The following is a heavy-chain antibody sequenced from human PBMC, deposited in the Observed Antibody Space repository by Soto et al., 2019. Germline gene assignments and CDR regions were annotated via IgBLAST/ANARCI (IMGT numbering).Heavy chain of an antibody. V-gene: IGHV1-46*01. J-gene: IGHJ4*02. CDR3: ARESDGPQYFDF. CDR1: GYTFTSYF. CDR2: SHVGPDTT. Sequence: VQLEQSGAEVKKPGASMKVSCQASGYTFTSYFIHWVRQAPGQGLEWMGVSHVGPDTTMYAQKFQGRVTVTRDPSTSIVYLELSSLMSEATAVYFCARESDGPQYFDFWGQGTLVTVPS.